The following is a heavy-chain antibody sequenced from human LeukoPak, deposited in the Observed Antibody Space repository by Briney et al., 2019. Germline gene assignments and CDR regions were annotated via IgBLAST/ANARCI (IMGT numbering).Heavy chain of an antibody. CDR3: TTDFYRVDILATTLTYFDY. Sequence: GGSLRLSCAASGFTFSNAWMSWVRQAPGKGLEWVGRIKSKTDGGTTDYAAPVKGRFTISRDDSKNTLYLQMNSLKTEDTAVNYCTTDFYRVDILATTLTYFDYWGQGTLVTVSS. CDR2: IKSKTDGGTT. CDR1: GFTFSNAW. V-gene: IGHV3-15*01. J-gene: IGHJ4*02. D-gene: IGHD5-12*01.